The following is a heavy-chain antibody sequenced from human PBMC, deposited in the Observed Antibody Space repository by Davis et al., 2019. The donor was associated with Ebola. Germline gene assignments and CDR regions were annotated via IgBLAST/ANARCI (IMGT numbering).Heavy chain of an antibody. CDR2: IYHSGTA. J-gene: IGHJ4*02. CDR1: GGSISSGYY. Sequence: SETLSLTCTVSGGSISSGYYWGWIRQPPGKGLEWVGIIYHSGTAYYNPSLRSRVTISVDTSTNQFSLKLSSVTAADTAVYYCARPLDLVGATYFDFWGPGTLVTVSS. CDR3: ARPLDLVGATYFDF. V-gene: IGHV4-38-2*02. D-gene: IGHD1-26*01.